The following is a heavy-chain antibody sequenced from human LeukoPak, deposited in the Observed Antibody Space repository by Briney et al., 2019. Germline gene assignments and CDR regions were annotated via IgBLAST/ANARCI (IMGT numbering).Heavy chain of an antibody. CDR2: INHSGST. J-gene: IGHJ6*02. Sequence: SETLSLTCAVYGGSSSGYYWSWIRQPPGKGLEWIGEINHSGSTNYNPSLKSRVTISVDTSKNQFSLKLSSVTAADTAVYYCARGRTVTPFYYYYYGMDVWGQGTTVTVSS. V-gene: IGHV4-34*01. D-gene: IGHD4-17*01. CDR1: GGSSSGYY. CDR3: ARGRTVTPFYYYYYGMDV.